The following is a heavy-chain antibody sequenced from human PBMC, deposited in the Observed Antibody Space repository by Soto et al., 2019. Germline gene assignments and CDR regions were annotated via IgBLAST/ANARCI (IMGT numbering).Heavy chain of an antibody. J-gene: IGHJ4*02. V-gene: IGHV1-18*04. D-gene: IGHD6-19*01. CDR2: ISAFNAKT. Sequence: QVQLVQSGAEVKKPGASVKVSCTASGYTYFSYGISWVRQAPGQGLEWLGWISAFNAKTNYAPTFQARVTLTTDASTSTAYMELRGLRSDDTAVYFCARDAIAGAGAFDYWGQGALVIVSS. CDR1: GYTYFSYG. CDR3: ARDAIAGAGAFDY.